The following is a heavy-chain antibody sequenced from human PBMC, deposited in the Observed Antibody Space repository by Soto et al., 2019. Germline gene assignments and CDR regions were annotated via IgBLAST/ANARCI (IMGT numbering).Heavy chain of an antibody. CDR2: IYYSGST. J-gene: IGHJ5*02. Sequence: PSETLSLTCTVSGGSVSSGSYYWSWIRLPPGKGLEWIGYIYYSGSTNYNPSLKSRVTISVDTSKNQFSLKLSSVTAADTAVYYCARAPNRYSSGWYGSWFDPWGQGTLVTVST. CDR3: ARAPNRYSSGWYGSWFDP. D-gene: IGHD6-19*01. CDR1: GGSVSSGSYY. V-gene: IGHV4-61*01.